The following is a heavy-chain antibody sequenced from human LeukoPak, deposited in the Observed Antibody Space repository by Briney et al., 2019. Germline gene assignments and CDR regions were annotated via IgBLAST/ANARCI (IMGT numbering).Heavy chain of an antibody. CDR2: IKVDGTEK. CDR1: GFSFSAYW. Sequence: PGGSLRLSCAASGFSFSAYWMSWVRQAPGKGLEWVANIKVDGTEKYYVDSVKGRFTISRDNAKNSLSLQMSGLRAEDTAVYYCARDWNGSGTAFDHWGQGTLVTASS. D-gene: IGHD1-1*01. V-gene: IGHV3-7*05. CDR3: ARDWNGSGTAFDH. J-gene: IGHJ4*02.